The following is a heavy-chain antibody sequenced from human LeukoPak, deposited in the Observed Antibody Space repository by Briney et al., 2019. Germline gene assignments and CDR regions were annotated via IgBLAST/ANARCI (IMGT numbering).Heavy chain of an antibody. V-gene: IGHV1-18*01. Sequence: ASVKVSCKASGYTFTTYDISWVRQAPGQGLEWMGWISVYNGNTNYAQTLQGRVTMTTDTSTSTAYMELRSLRSDDTAVYYCARDSPTNYGRFDPWGQGTLVTVSS. J-gene: IGHJ5*02. D-gene: IGHD3-16*01. CDR3: ARDSPTNYGRFDP. CDR1: GYTFTTYD. CDR2: ISVYNGNT.